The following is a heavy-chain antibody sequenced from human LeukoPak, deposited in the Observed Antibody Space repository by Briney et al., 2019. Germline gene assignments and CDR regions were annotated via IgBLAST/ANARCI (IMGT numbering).Heavy chain of an antibody. Sequence: PSETLSLTCTVSGGSISSYYWSWIRQPPGKGLEWIGYIYYSGSTNYNPSLKSRVTISVDTSKNQFSLKLSSVTAADTAVYYCAGRPSLKYGMDVWGQGTTVTVSS. J-gene: IGHJ6*02. CDR1: GGSISSYY. CDR2: IYYSGST. V-gene: IGHV4-59*08. CDR3: AGRPSLKYGMDV.